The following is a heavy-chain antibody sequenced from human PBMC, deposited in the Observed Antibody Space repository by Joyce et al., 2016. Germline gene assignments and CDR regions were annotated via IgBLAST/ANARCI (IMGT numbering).Heavy chain of an antibody. Sequence: VQLVESGVGLVQPGESLRLSCGVSGLTFRTTWMSWVRQAPGKGLGGIGRIKSKKDGGTLDDIETVKGRFTLSRDDSTNTVYLQMDSLKIEDTAMYYCTTDPRYWGRGTLVTVSS. J-gene: IGHJ4*02. CDR2: IKSKKDGGTL. CDR1: GLTFRTTW. V-gene: IGHV3-15*01. CDR3: TTDPRY.